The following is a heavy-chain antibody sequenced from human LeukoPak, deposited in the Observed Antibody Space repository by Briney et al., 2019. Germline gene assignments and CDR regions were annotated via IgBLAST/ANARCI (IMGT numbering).Heavy chain of an antibody. D-gene: IGHD2-21*02. CDR3: ARVKPLSLVTGGYFDAFDI. Sequence: ASVKVSCKASGYTFTGYYMHWVRQAPGQGLEWMGWINPNSGGTNYAQKFQGRVTMTRDTSISTAYMELSRLRSDDTVVYYCARVKPLSLVTGGYFDAFDIWGQGTMVTVSS. CDR1: GYTFTGYY. J-gene: IGHJ3*02. CDR2: INPNSGGT. V-gene: IGHV1-2*02.